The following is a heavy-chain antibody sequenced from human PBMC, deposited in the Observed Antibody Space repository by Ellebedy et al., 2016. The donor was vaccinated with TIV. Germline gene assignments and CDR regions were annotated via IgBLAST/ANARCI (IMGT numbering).Heavy chain of an antibody. CDR3: ARDGAVTTVFDY. D-gene: IGHD4-17*01. V-gene: IGHV1-2*04. CDR1: GYTFTDYY. J-gene: IGHJ4*02. CDR2: INPNSGGT. Sequence: AASVKVSCKASGYTFTDYYIHWVRQAPGQGLEWMGWINPNSGGTNYAKKFQGLVTMTRDTSISPAYMELNRLRSDDTALYYCARDGAVTTVFDYWGQGTLVTVSS.